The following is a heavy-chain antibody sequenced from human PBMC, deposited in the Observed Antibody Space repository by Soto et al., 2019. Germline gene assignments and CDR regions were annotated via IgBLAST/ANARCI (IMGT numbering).Heavy chain of an antibody. CDR3: ARAAGGLVVPAATDGGDWFDP. CDR2: INHSGST. D-gene: IGHD2-2*01. CDR1: GGSFSGYY. Sequence: PSETLSLTCAVYGGSFSGYYWSWIRQPPGKGLEWIGEINHSGSTNYNPSLKSRVTISVDTSKNQFSLKLSSVTAADTAVYYCARAAGGLVVPAATDGGDWFDPWGQGTLVTVSS. J-gene: IGHJ5*02. V-gene: IGHV4-34*01.